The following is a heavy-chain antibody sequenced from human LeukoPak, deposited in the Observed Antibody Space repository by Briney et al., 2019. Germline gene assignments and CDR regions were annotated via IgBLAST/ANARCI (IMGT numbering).Heavy chain of an antibody. Sequence: SETLSLTCTVSGGSISSGDYYWSWIRQPPAKGLEWIGYIYYRRSIYYNASLKSRVTISVDTSKNQFSLKLSSVTAADTAVYYCARTVLRFLEWLPPRPYYYYMDVWGKGATVTVSS. CDR2: IYYRRSI. CDR3: ARTVLRFLEWLPPRPYYYYMDV. J-gene: IGHJ6*03. V-gene: IGHV4-30-4*08. CDR1: GGSISSGDYY. D-gene: IGHD3-3*01.